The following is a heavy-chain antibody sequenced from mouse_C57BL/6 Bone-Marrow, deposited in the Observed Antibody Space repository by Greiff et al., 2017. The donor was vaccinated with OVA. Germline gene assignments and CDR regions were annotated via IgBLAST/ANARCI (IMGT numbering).Heavy chain of an antibody. D-gene: IGHD1-1*01. Sequence: EVMLVESGGGLVKPGGSLKLSCAASGFTFSDYGMHWVRQAPEKGLEWVAYISSGSSTIYYADTVKGRFTISRDNAKNTLFLQMTSLRSEDTAMYYCARGDSYYYGSSYGYFDVWGTGTTVTVSS. CDR2: ISSGSSTI. CDR3: ARGDSYYYGSSYGYFDV. V-gene: IGHV5-17*01. CDR1: GFTFSDYG. J-gene: IGHJ1*03.